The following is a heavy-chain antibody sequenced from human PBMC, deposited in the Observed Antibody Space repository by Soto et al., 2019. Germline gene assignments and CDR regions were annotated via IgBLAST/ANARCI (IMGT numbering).Heavy chain of an antibody. V-gene: IGHV1-69*13. CDR3: ARGHYYDSSGHDAFDI. Sequence: SVKVSCKASGYIFTSYYIHWVRQAPGQGLEWMGWIIPIFGTTKYAQKFQGRVTITADESTSTAYMELSSLRSEDTAVYYCARGHYYDSSGHDAFDIWGQGTMVTVSS. CDR1: GYIFTSYY. D-gene: IGHD3-22*01. CDR2: IIPIFGTT. J-gene: IGHJ3*02.